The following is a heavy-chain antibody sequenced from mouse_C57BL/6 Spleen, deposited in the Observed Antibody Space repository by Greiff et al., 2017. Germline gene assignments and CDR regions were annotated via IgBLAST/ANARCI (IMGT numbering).Heavy chain of an antibody. V-gene: IGHV1-64*01. CDR3: ARRYSNPPWDD. Sequence: QVHVKQPGAELVKPGASVKLSCKASGYTFTSYWMHWVKQRPGQGLEWIGMIHPNSGSTNYNEKFKSKATLTVDKSSSTAYMQLSSLTSEDSAVYYCARRYSNPPWDDWGQGTTLTVSS. D-gene: IGHD2-5*01. J-gene: IGHJ2*01. CDR2: IHPNSGST. CDR1: GYTFTSYW.